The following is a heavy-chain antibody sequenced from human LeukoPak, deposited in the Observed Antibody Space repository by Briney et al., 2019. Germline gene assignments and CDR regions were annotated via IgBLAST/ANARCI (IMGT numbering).Heavy chain of an antibody. CDR1: GASFSSGDQY. CDR2: IHPSGTL. V-gene: IGHV4-31*03. J-gene: IGHJ4*02. CDR3: SRGLDSRKLGY. D-gene: IGHD3-22*01. Sequence: SETLSLTCTVSGASFSSGDQYWNWIRQSPGKGLEWLGSIHPSGTLYNNPSLESRVTMSMDTSKNQFSLNLNSVTAADTAVYFCSRGLDSRKLGYWGQGTLVTVSS.